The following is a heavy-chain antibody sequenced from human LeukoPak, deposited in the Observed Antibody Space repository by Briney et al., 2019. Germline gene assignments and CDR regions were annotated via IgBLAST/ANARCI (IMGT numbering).Heavy chain of an antibody. CDR2: INPSGGST. J-gene: IGHJ6*02. Sequence: ASVKVSCKASGYTFTSYYMHWVRQAPGQGLEWMGIINPSGGSTSYAQKFQGRVAMTRDTSTSTVYMELSSLRSEDTAVYYCARAHGDLYYYYGMDVWGQGTTVTVSS. V-gene: IGHV1-46*01. CDR3: ARAHGDLYYYYGMDV. CDR1: GYTFTSYY. D-gene: IGHD4-17*01.